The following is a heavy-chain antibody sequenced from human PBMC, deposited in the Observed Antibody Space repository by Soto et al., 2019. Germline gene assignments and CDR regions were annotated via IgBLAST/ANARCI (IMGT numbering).Heavy chain of an antibody. D-gene: IGHD4-17*01. Sequence: SVTVSCKASGGTFSSYAISWVRQAPGQGLEWMGGIIPIFGTANYAQKFQGRVTITADESTSTAYMELSSLRSEDTAVYYCAILTTVVTPGAFDIWGQGTMVTVS. CDR3: AILTTVVTPGAFDI. J-gene: IGHJ3*02. CDR2: IIPIFGTA. V-gene: IGHV1-69*01. CDR1: GGTFSSYA.